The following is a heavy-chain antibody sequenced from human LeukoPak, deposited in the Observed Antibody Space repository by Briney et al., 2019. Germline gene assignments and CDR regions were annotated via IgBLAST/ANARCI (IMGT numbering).Heavy chain of an antibody. CDR3: ARVRLLGTWKRLYYFDY. CDR1: AVSISSSSYY. V-gene: IGHV4-39*07. Sequence: PSETLSLTGTVSAVSISSSSYYWGWIRQPPGKGLEWIGSIYYSGGTYYNPSLKSRVTLSVDTSKNQFSLKLSSVTAVDTAVYYCARVRLLGTWKRLYYFDYWGQGTLVTVSS. J-gene: IGHJ4*02. D-gene: IGHD7-27*01. CDR2: IYYSGGT.